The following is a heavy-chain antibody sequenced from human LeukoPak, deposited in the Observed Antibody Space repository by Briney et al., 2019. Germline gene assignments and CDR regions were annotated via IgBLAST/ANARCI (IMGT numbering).Heavy chain of an antibody. CDR3: GRELWEGEYNWTDFAEAFDI. D-gene: IGHD1-1*01. Sequence: AGGSLRLSCAASGFTFKNFVMTWVRQAPGQGLDWVSAISGNTGATYYADSVKGRFTISRDNSKNSLYLQMNSLRAEDTAVYYCGRELWEGEYNWTDFAEAFDIWGQGTRVTVSS. CDR2: ISGNTGAT. V-gene: IGHV3-23*01. J-gene: IGHJ3*02. CDR1: GFTFKNFV.